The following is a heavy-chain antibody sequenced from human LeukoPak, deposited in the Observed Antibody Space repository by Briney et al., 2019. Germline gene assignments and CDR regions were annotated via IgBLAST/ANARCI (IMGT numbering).Heavy chain of an antibody. Sequence: HPGGSLRLSCAASGFTFSTSAMGWVRQAPGKGLGWVSGISVSGYSTYYAESVKGRFTISRDNSKNTLYLQMNSLRAEDTAVYYCAKIFGVVMLTEFDYWGQGTVVTVSS. J-gene: IGHJ4*02. V-gene: IGHV3-23*01. CDR3: AKIFGVVMLTEFDY. CDR1: GFTFSTSA. D-gene: IGHD3-3*01. CDR2: ISVSGYST.